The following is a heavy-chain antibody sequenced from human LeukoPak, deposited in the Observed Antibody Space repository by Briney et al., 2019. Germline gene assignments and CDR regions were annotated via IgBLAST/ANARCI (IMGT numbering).Heavy chain of an antibody. V-gene: IGHV3-7*01. D-gene: IGHD1-14*01. J-gene: IGHJ3*01. CDR3: ARSNPNRNALDL. CDR2: IKKDGSEE. CDR1: GFTLNSYL. Sequence: GGSLRLPCAPSGFTLNSYLMSWLRQPPGRGLAWVPNIKKDGSEENYLDSVKGRFTVSRDNAKNSLYLQMNSLRGEDTAVYYCARSNPNRNALDLWGQGTMVTISS.